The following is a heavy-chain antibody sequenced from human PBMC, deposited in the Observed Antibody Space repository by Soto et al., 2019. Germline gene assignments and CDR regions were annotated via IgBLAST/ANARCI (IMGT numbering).Heavy chain of an antibody. J-gene: IGHJ6*02. CDR1: GASISSPSDY. CDR2: VYYSGSA. D-gene: IGHD3-10*01. CDR3: AAFGKLRYYYYGLDV. Sequence: SETLSLTCTVSGASISSPSDYLGWIRHPPRKGLEWIGTVYYSGSAYNNPSLKSRVTISVDTSKNQFSLKLSSVTAADTAVYYCAAFGKLRYYYYGLDVWGQGTAVT. V-gene: IGHV4-39*01.